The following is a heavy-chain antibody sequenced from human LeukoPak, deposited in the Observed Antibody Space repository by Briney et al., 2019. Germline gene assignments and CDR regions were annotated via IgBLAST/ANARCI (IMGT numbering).Heavy chain of an antibody. J-gene: IGHJ3*01. CDR1: GFAFSNYA. CDR2: ISDSGRST. D-gene: IGHD4-17*01. CDR3: AIDPNGDYIGAFV. V-gene: IGHV3-23*01. Sequence: GGSLRLSCPASGFAFSNYAMSWVRQAPGKGLEWVSGISDSGRSTYYADSVKGRFTISRDNSKNTLYLQMNSLRAEDTAVYYCAIDPNGDYIGAFVWGQGTMVTVSS.